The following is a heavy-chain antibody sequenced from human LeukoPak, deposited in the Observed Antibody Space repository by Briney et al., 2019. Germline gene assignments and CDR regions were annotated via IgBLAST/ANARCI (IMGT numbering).Heavy chain of an antibody. V-gene: IGHV4-34*01. CDR1: GGSFSGYY. D-gene: IGHD3-10*01. Sequence: SETLSLTCAVYGGSFSGYYWSWIRQPPGKGLEWIGEINHSGSTNYNPSLKSRVTISVDTSKNQFSLKLSSVTAADTAVYYCARAGRFGELLDFDYWGQGTLVTVSS. CDR2: INHSGST. J-gene: IGHJ4*02. CDR3: ARAGRFGELLDFDY.